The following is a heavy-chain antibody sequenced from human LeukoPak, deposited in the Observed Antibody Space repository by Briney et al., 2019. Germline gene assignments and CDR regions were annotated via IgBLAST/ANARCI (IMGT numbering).Heavy chain of an antibody. D-gene: IGHD2/OR15-2a*01. V-gene: IGHV3-30*18. CDR1: GSTFSSYG. CDR2: ISYDGSSK. J-gene: IGHJ6*02. CDR3: AKANSPNYYYYYGMDV. Sequence: PGGYLRLSCAASGSTFSSYGMHWVRQAPGKGLEWVAVISYDGSSKYYADSVKGRFTISRDNTKNMLYLQMNSLRAEDTAVYYCAKANSPNYYYYYGMDVWGQGTTVTVSS.